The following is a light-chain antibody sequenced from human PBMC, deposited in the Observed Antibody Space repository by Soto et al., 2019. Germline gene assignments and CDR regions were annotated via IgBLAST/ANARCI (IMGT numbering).Light chain of an antibody. CDR2: DVS. Sequence: QSVLTQPASVSGSPGQSITISCTGTRSDVGGYNYVSWYQQHPGKAPKLMIYDVSNRPSGVSNRFPGSKSGNTASLTISGLQAEDEADYYCSSYTSSSDLDVFGTGTKVTVL. CDR3: SSYTSSSDLDV. J-gene: IGLJ1*01. CDR1: RSDVGGYNY. V-gene: IGLV2-14*01.